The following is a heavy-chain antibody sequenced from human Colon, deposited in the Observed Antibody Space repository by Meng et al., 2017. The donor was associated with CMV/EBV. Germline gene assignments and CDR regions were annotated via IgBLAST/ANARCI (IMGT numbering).Heavy chain of an antibody. D-gene: IGHD6-6*01. V-gene: IGHV1-18*01. CDR1: GYVFHLYG. CDR2: ISPDNRYP. Sequence: QVQLAQPGAEVKNPGASVKVPCQPSGYVFHLYGISWVRQAPGQGLEWMGWISPDNRYPSHAQNLEGRVTMTRDTSTSTAYMELRSLRSDDTAVYYCARVYEYSSSWGSDYWGQGTPVTVSS. J-gene: IGHJ4*02. CDR3: ARVYEYSSSWGSDY.